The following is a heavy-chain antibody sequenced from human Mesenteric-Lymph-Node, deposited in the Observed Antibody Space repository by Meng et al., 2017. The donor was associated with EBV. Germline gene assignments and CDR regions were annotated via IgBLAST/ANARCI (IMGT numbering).Heavy chain of an antibody. CDR3: ARGDLGETYFDY. CDR1: GASISNTIYY. D-gene: IGHD2-21*02. V-gene: IGHV4-39*07. CDR2: MFYSGST. Sequence: QLQLQEPGPGLVRPSETLSLTCTVSGASISNTIYYWGWIRQPPGKGLEWIGTMFYSGSTYYNSSLKSRLTMSVDTSKNHFSLKVRSVTAADTAVYYCARGDLGETYFDYWGQGTLVTVSS. J-gene: IGHJ4*02.